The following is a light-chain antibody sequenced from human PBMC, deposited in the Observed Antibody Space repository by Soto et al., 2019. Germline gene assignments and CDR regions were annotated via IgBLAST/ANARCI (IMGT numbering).Light chain of an antibody. J-gene: IGLJ2*01. CDR1: SSNIGSNA. V-gene: IGLV1-44*01. CDR3: TVWDGSLNGRL. CDR2: RND. Sequence: QSVLTRPPSASGTPGQSVTFSCSGSSSNIGSNAVNLYRQFPGTAPKLLIYRNDQRPSGVPDRFSGSKSGTSASLAISGLQSEDEADYYCTVWDGSLNGRLFGGGTKVTVL.